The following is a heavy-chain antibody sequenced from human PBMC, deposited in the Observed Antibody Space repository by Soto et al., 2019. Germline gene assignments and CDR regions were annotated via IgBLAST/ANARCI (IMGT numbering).Heavy chain of an antibody. Sequence: ASVKVSCKASGYTFTLYCMHWVRHAPGQGLARMGWINPNSGCTNYAQKFQGWVTMTRDTSISTAYMELSRLRSDDTAVYYCARDCGYGDYYFDYWGQGTLVTVSS. CDR2: INPNSGCT. CDR1: GYTFTLYC. V-gene: IGHV1-2*04. J-gene: IGHJ4*02. D-gene: IGHD4-17*01. CDR3: ARDCGYGDYYFDY.